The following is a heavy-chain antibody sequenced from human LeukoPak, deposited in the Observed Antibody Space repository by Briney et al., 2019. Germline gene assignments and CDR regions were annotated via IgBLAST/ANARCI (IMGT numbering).Heavy chain of an antibody. Sequence: GGSLRLSCAASDFSVSSVYMSWVRQAPGKGLEWVSSISSSSSYIYYADSVKGRFTISRDNAKNSLYLQMNSLRAEDTAVYYCASWDDGGSRGGMDVWGQGTTVTVSS. CDR1: DFSVSSVY. V-gene: IGHV3-21*01. CDR2: ISSSSSYI. CDR3: ASWDDGGSRGGMDV. D-gene: IGHD2-15*01. J-gene: IGHJ6*02.